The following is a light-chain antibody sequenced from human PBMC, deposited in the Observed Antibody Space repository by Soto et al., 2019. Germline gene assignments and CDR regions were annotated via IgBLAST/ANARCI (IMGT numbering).Light chain of an antibody. CDR2: AAS. Sequence: IHLTQSQWSLSPSLGDIVTIACRASQGINSFLAWYQQKPGKAPKLLIYAASTLQSGVPSRFSGSGSGTDFTLTISSLQPEDFATYYCQQLERYPSTFGGGTKVDI. V-gene: IGKV1-9*01. CDR1: QGINSF. CDR3: QQLERYPST. J-gene: IGKJ4*01.